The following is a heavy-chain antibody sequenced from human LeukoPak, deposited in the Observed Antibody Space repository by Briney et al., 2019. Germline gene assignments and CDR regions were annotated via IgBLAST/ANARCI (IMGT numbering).Heavy chain of an antibody. CDR3: ARDSEYSGYAFDY. V-gene: IGHV3-21*01. CDR1: GFTFSSYS. CDR2: ISSSSSYI. J-gene: IGHJ4*02. D-gene: IGHD5-12*01. Sequence: GGSLRLSCAASGFTFSSYSMNWVRQAPGKGLEWVSSISSSSSYIYYADSVKGRFTISRDNAKNSLYLQMNSLRAEDTAVYYCARDSEYSGYAFDYWGQGTLVTVSS.